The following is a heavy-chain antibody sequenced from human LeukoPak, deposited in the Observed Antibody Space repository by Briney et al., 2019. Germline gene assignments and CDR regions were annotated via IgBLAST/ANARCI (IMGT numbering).Heavy chain of an antibody. J-gene: IGHJ3*02. V-gene: IGHV4-4*07. D-gene: IGHD2-15*01. Sequence: SETLSLTCTVSGGSINNYYWSWIRQPAGKGLEWFGRIYTRGSTNYNPSLKSRVTMSVDTSKNQFSLKLSSVTAADTAVYYCARGRYCSADICSGGDAFDIWGQGTMVSVSS. CDR1: GGSINNYY. CDR2: IYTRGST. CDR3: ARGRYCSADICSGGDAFDI.